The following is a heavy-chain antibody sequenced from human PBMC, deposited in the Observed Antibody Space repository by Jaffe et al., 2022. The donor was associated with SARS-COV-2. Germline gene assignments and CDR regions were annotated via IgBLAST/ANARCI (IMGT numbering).Heavy chain of an antibody. CDR3: ARRGRYYHGSETYQAFDL. V-gene: IGHV4-39*01. J-gene: IGHJ4*02. CDR2: VSYTGSG. D-gene: IGHD3-10*01. CDR1: GDPINTRDYY. Sequence: QLQLQESGPGLVKPSETLSVTCTVSGDPINTRDYYWAWIRQAPGKGLEWIGSVSYTGSGDNNPSLESRVTLSADTAKSQFSLTLSAVDAADTAIYYCARRGRYYHGSETYQAFDLWGQGIPVTVSS.